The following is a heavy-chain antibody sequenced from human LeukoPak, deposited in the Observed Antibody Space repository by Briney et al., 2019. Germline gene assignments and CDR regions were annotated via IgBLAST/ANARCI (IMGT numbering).Heavy chain of an antibody. D-gene: IGHD3-22*01. V-gene: IGHV3-30-3*01. J-gene: IGHJ3*02. Sequence: GGSLRLSCAASGFTFSSYWMSWVRQAPGKGLEWVAVISYDGSNKYYADSVKGRFTISRDNSKNTLYLQMNSLRAEDTAVYYCAREIYYYDSSGYYYKGPLDIWSQGTMVTVSS. CDR3: AREIYYYDSSGYYYKGPLDI. CDR2: ISYDGSNK. CDR1: GFTFSSYW.